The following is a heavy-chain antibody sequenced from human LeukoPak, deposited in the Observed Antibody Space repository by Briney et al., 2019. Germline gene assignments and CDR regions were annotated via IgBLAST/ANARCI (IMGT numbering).Heavy chain of an antibody. Sequence: GGSLRLSCAASGFTFSDYYMSWIRQAPGKGREWVSYISSSGSTIYYADSVKGRFTISRDNAKTSLYLQMNSLRAADTAVYYCARDSGQFGECAFDIWGQETTVTVPS. CDR2: ISSSGSTI. V-gene: IGHV3-11*04. D-gene: IGHD3-10*01. CDR3: ARDSGQFGECAFDI. CDR1: GFTFSDYY. J-gene: IGHJ3*02.